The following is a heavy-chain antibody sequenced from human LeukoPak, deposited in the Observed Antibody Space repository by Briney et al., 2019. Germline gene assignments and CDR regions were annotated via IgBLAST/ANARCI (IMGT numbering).Heavy chain of an antibody. CDR3: ARVTPPLLGYCSGGSCYADY. CDR2: ISSSSSYI. CDR1: GFTFSSYS. Sequence: GGSLRLSCAASGFTFSSYSMNWVRQAPGKGLEWVSSISSSSSYIYYADSVKGRFTISRDNAKNSLYLQMNSLRAEDTAVYYCARVTPPLLGYCSGGSCYADYWGQGSLVTVSS. J-gene: IGHJ4*02. D-gene: IGHD2-15*01. V-gene: IGHV3-21*01.